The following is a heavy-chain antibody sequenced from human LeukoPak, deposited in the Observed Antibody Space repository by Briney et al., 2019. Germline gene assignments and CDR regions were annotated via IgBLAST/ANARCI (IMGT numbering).Heavy chain of an antibody. CDR2: IYYSGST. V-gene: IGHV4-59*01. CDR1: GGSIGSYY. D-gene: IGHD5-24*01. J-gene: IGHJ4*02. Sequence: SETLSLTCTVSGGSIGSYYWSWIRQPPGKGLEWIGYIYYSGSTDYNPSLKSRVTISVDTSKNQFSLKLSSVTAADTAVYYCARDRKDGYNYYFDYWGQGTLVTVSS. CDR3: ARDRKDGYNYYFDY.